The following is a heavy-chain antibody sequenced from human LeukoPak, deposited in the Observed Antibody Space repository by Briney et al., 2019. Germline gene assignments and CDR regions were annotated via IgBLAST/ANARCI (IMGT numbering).Heavy chain of an antibody. CDR1: GFAFSSYA. CDR3: ANDYRSGSFHDF. J-gene: IGHJ4*02. Sequence: GGSLRLSCAASGFAFSSYAMSWVRQPPGKGLEWVSVISRRDDYTYYADSVKGRFTISRDNSKNTLYLQMNTLRAEDTAVYYCANDYRSGSFHDFWGQGTPVTVSS. D-gene: IGHD3-10*01. CDR2: ISRRDDYT. V-gene: IGHV3-23*01.